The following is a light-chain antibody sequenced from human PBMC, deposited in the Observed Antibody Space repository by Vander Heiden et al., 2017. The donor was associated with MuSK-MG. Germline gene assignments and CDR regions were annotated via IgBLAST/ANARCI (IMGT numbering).Light chain of an antibody. V-gene: IGKV1-5*03. CDR1: QSISTW. CDR3: QQYNSYSWT. J-gene: IGKJ1*01. CDR2: KAS. Sequence: IQMTQSPSTLSASVGDRVTIPCRASQSISTWLAWYQQRPGKAPKLLIYKASSLESGVPSRFTGSGSGTEFTLTISSLHPDDFATYYCQQYNSYSWTFGQGTKVEIK.